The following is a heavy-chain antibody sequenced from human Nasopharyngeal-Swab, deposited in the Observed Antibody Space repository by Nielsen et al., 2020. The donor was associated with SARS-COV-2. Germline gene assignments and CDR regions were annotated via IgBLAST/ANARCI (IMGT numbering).Heavy chain of an antibody. D-gene: IGHD3-10*01. Sequence: WIRQPPGKGLEWIGEIYHSGSTYYNPSLKSRVTISVDTSKNQFSLRLSSVTAADTAVYYCARDWFTEMRGGYFDYWGQGTLVTVSS. CDR3: ARDWFTEMRGGYFDY. V-gene: IGHV4-4*02. CDR2: IYHSGST. J-gene: IGHJ4*02.